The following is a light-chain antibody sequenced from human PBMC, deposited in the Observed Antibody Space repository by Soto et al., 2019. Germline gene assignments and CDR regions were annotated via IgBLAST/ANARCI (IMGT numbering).Light chain of an antibody. J-gene: IGKJ5*01. CDR2: GAS. CDR1: QSIRTN. Sequence: VLTQSPGTLSLGRGERATLSCRASQSIRTNFLAWFQQRPGQAPRLLIFGASTRATGIPDRFSGSGSGTDFILTISSLQSEDFAVYYCQQYNNWPPITFGQGTRLEIK. CDR3: QQYNNWPPIT. V-gene: IGKV3D-15*01.